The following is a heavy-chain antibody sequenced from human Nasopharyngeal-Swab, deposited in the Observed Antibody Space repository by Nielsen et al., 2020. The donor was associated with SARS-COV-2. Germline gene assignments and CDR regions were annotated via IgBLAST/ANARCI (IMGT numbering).Heavy chain of an antibody. J-gene: IGHJ4*02. CDR2: IYYSGST. V-gene: IGHV4-30-4*01. CDR3: ARDLHEYGSGLYYFDY. Sequence: RQAPGKGLEWIGYIYYSGSTYYNPSLKSRVTISVDTSKNQFSLKLCSVTAADTAVYYCARDLHEYGSGLYYFDYWGQGTLVTVSS. D-gene: IGHD3-10*01.